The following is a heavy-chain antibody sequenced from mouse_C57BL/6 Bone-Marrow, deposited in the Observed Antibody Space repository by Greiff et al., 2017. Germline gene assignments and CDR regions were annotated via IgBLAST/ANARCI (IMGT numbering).Heavy chain of an antibody. V-gene: IGHV6-6*01. D-gene: IGHD1-1*01. CDR2: IRNKANNHAT. CDR3: TRSQFMTTVGPDY. Sequence: EVQLQQSGGGLVQPGGSMKLSCAASGFTFSDAWMDWVRQSPEQGLEWVAEIRNKANNHATYYAESVKGRFTISRDDSKSSVYLQMNSLRAEDTGSYYCTRSQFMTTVGPDYWGQGTSVTVSS. CDR1: GFTFSDAW. J-gene: IGHJ4*01.